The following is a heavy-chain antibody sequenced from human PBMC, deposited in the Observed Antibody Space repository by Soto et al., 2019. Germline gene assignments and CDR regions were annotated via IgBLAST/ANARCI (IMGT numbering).Heavy chain of an antibody. V-gene: IGHV4-59*08. CDR2: IYYSGST. Sequence: SETLSLTCTFSGLNISSYYWSWIRQPPGKGLEWIGYIYYSGSTNYNPSLKSRVTISVDTSKNQFSLKLSSVTAADTAVYYCARRYGGNLDYWGQGTLVTVSS. CDR3: ARRYGGNLDY. D-gene: IGHD1-26*01. J-gene: IGHJ4*02. CDR1: GLNISSYY.